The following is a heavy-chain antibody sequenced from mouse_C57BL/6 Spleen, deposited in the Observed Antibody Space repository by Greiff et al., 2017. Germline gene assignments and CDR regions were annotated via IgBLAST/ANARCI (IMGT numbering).Heavy chain of an antibody. D-gene: IGHD1-1*01. Sequence: QVQLQQPGAELVKPGASVKMSCKASGYTFTSYWITWVKQRPGQGLEWIGDIYPGSGSTNYNEKFKSKATLTVDTSTSTAYMQLSSLTSEDSAVYYCARDYGSSYRFAYWGKGTLVTVSA. CDR2: IYPGSGST. CDR3: ARDYGSSYRFAY. CDR1: GYTFTSYW. V-gene: IGHV1-55*01. J-gene: IGHJ3*01.